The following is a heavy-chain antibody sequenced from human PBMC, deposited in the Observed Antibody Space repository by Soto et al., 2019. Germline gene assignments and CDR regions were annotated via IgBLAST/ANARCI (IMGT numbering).Heavy chain of an antibody. V-gene: IGHV5-51*01. J-gene: IGHJ6*02. CDR3: ARPHNYDFGSMDV. CDR2: IYPGDSAT. CDR1: GYSFTSYW. Sequence: GESLKISCKGAGYSFTSYWIGWVRQMPGKGLEWMGIIYPGDSATRYSPSFQGQVTISADKSISTAYLQWSSLRASDTATYYCARPHNYDFGSMDVWDQGTTVTVSS. D-gene: IGHD3-3*01.